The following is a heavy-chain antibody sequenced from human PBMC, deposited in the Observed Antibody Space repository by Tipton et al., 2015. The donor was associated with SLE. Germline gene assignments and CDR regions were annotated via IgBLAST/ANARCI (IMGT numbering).Heavy chain of an antibody. CDR3: ARRGYDIPYYYYMDV. CDR2: INHSGST. Sequence: TLSLTCTVSGGFISSSSYFWAWIRQPPGKGLEWIGEINHSGSTNYNPSLKSRVTISVDTSKNQFSLKLSSVTAADTAVYYCARRGYDIPYYYYMDVWGKGTTVTVSS. V-gene: IGHV4-39*07. CDR1: GGFISSSSYF. D-gene: IGHD3-9*01. J-gene: IGHJ6*03.